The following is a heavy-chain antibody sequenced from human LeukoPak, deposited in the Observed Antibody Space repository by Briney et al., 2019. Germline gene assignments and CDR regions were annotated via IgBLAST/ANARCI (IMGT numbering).Heavy chain of an antibody. CDR2: IYTSGST. Sequence: SETLSLTCTVSGGSISSYYWSWIRQPAGKRLEWIGRIYTSGSTNYNPSLKSRVTISVDKSKNQFSLKLSSVTAADTAVYYCARDNQYYYDSSGYETYYYYMDVWGKGTTVTVSS. CDR1: GGSISSYY. CDR3: ARDNQYYYDSSGYETYYYYMDV. J-gene: IGHJ6*03. V-gene: IGHV4-4*07. D-gene: IGHD3-22*01.